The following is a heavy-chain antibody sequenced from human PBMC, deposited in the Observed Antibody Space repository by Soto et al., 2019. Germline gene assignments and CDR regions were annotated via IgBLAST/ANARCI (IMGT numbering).Heavy chain of an antibody. V-gene: IGHV3-30-3*01. CDR1: GFTFSSYA. Sequence: GGSLRLSCAASGFTFSSYAMHWVRQAPGKGLEWVAVISYDGSNKYYADSVKGRFTISRDNSKNTLYLQMNSLRAEDTAVYYCARDMITFGGVLPYWGQGTLVTVSS. D-gene: IGHD3-16*01. CDR2: ISYDGSNK. CDR3: ARDMITFGGVLPY. J-gene: IGHJ4*02.